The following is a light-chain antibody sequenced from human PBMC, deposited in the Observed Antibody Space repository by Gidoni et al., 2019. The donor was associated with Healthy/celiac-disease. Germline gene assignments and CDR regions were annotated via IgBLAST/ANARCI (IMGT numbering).Light chain of an antibody. CDR3: QQSYSNPRT. CDR1: QSISSY. CDR2: TAS. J-gene: IGKJ1*01. Sequence: DIQTTCLPSSLSASVGDRVTITCRASQSISSYLNWYQQKPGKAPKLLIYTASSLQSGVPSRFSGSGSGTDFTLTISSLQPEDFATYYCQQSYSNPRTFGQGTKVEIK. V-gene: IGKV1-39*01.